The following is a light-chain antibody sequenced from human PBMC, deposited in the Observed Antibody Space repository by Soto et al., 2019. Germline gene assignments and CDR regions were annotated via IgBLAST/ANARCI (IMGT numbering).Light chain of an antibody. CDR2: TAS. V-gene: IGKV1-39*01. J-gene: IGKJ2*01. Sequence: DIQMTQSPSSLSASVGDRVTVTCRASQSISNYLNWYQQKPGKAPKLLIYTASTLQSGVPSRFSGSGSGTDFTLTISNLQPEDSATYYCQQSYSTPPTFGQGTKLEI. CDR3: QQSYSTPPT. CDR1: QSISNY.